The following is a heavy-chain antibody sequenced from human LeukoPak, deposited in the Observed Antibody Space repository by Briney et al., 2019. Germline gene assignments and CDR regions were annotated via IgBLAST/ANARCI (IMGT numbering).Heavy chain of an antibody. D-gene: IGHD2-15*01. CDR1: GFTFITYS. CDR3: AKDGSGCSGGSCYQNFDY. Sequence: GGSLRLSCEASGFTFITYSMHWVRQAPGKGLEWVAVVSFDGSNKYYADSVKGRFTISRDNSKNTLYLQMNSLRAEDTAVYYCAKDGSGCSGGSCYQNFDYWGQGTLVTVS. V-gene: IGHV3-30*04. J-gene: IGHJ4*02. CDR2: VSFDGSNK.